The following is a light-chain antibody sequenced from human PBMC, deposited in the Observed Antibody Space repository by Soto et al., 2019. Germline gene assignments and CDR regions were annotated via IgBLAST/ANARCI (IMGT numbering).Light chain of an antibody. V-gene: IGLV1-44*01. CDR1: SSNIGSNA. Sequence: QSVLTQPPSASGTPGQRVIISCSGSSSNIGSNAVNWYQQFPGTAPKLLIYSDNRRPSRVPDRFSGSKSGTSASLAISGLQSEDEADYYCAAWDDSLVGVFGGGTKLTVL. J-gene: IGLJ3*02. CDR2: SDN. CDR3: AAWDDSLVGV.